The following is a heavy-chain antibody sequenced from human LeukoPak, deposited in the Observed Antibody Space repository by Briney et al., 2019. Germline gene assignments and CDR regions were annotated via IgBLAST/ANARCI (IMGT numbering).Heavy chain of an antibody. D-gene: IGHD3-9*01. V-gene: IGHV1-18*01. Sequence: ASVKVSCKASGYTFTSYGISWVRQAPGQGLEWMGWISAYNDNTNYAQKLQGRVTMTTDTSTSTVYMELRSLRSDDTAVYYCARVHYDILTGYSYFDYWGQGTLVTVSS. CDR1: GYTFTSYG. CDR3: ARVHYDILTGYSYFDY. J-gene: IGHJ4*02. CDR2: ISAYNDNT.